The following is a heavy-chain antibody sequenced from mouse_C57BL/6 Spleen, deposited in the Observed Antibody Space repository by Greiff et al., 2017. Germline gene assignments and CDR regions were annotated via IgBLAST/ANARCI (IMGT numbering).Heavy chain of an antibody. CDR1: GFTFSDYG. J-gene: IGHJ1*03. D-gene: IGHD1-1*01. Sequence: EVKLVESGGGLVKPGGSLKLSCAASGFTFSDYGMHWVRQAPEKGLEWVAYISSGSSTIYYADTVKGRFTISRDNAKNTLFLQMTSLRSEDTAMYYCASENYYGSSHWYFDVWGTGTTVTVSS. CDR2: ISSGSSTI. CDR3: ASENYYGSSHWYFDV. V-gene: IGHV5-17*01.